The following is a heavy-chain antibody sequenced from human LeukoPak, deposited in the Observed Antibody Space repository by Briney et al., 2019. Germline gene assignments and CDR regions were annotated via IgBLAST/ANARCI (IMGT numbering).Heavy chain of an antibody. Sequence: KSGGSLRLSCAASGFTFSSYSMNWVRQAPGKGLEWVSSISSSSSYIYYADSVKGRFTISRDNAKNSLYLQMNSLRAEDTAVYYCARVRDSITGTRDYYYYMDVWGKGTTVTISS. J-gene: IGHJ6*03. V-gene: IGHV3-21*01. CDR1: GFTFSSYS. CDR3: ARVRDSITGTRDYYYYMDV. CDR2: ISSSSSYI. D-gene: IGHD1-20*01.